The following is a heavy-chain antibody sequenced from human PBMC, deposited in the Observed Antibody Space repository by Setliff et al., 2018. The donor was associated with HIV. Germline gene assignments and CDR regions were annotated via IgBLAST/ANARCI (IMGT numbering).Heavy chain of an antibody. CDR2: IRLPRGGT. Sequence: ASVKVSCKASQNSFSDDYMNWVRQAPGQRPEWMGWIRLPRGGTKHAQKFQGRVSLTWDTSISTGYMELRRLRSDDTAIYYCVTSPGSFLAQDATEAGDAWGQGSLVTVSS. J-gene: IGHJ5*02. D-gene: IGHD6-13*01. V-gene: IGHV1-2*02. CDR3: VTSPGSFLAQDATEAGDA. CDR1: QNSFSDDY.